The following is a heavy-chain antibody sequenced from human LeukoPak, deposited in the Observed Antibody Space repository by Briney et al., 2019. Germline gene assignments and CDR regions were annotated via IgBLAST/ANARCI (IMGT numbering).Heavy chain of an antibody. J-gene: IGHJ4*02. Sequence: SETLSLTCAVYGGSFSGYYWSWIRQPPGKVLEWIGEINHSGSTNYNPSLKSRVTISVDTSKNQFSLKLSSVTAADTAVYYCARGSRYYYGSGSYYTFWGQGTLVTVSS. CDR3: ARGSRYYYGSGSYYTF. V-gene: IGHV4-34*01. CDR2: INHSGST. D-gene: IGHD3-10*01. CDR1: GGSFSGYY.